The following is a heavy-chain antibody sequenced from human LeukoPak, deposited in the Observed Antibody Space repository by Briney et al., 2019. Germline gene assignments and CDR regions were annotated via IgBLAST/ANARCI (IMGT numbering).Heavy chain of an antibody. V-gene: IGHV1-8*01. J-gene: IGHJ4*02. D-gene: IGHD2-2*01. CDR2: MNPNSGNT. CDR3: ARGGQDIVVVPAAILGYYFDY. CDR1: GYTFTSYD. Sequence: ASVKVSCKASGYTFTSYDINWVRQATGQGIEWMGWMNPNSGNTGYAQKFQGRVTMTRNTSISTAYMELSSLRSEDTAVYYCARGGQDIVVVPAAILGYYFDYWGQGTLVTVSS.